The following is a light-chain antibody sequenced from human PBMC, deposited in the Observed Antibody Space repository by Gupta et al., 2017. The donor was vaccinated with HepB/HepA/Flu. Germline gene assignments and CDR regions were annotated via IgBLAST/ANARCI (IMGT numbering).Light chain of an antibody. CDR2: GAS. Sequence: EIVMTQSPVILSVSPGERATVSCRASQSVTKDLAWYEQKKDQAPRLLIYGASVRDAGIPARFSGSGYGKELTLTISSRQSEDIAVYYCQQDKKWPPLTFGGGTKVEIK. J-gene: IGKJ4*01. CDR3: QQDKKWPPLT. CDR1: QSVTKD. V-gene: IGKV3-15*01.